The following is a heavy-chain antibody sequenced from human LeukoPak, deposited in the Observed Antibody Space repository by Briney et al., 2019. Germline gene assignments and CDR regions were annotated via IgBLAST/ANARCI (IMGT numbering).Heavy chain of an antibody. D-gene: IGHD2-2*01. J-gene: IGHJ3*01. V-gene: IGHV1-69*04. CDR1: GGTFSSYA. CDR2: IIPILGIA. CDR3: ARDPSDVNALDL. Sequence: ASVKVSCKASGGTFSSYAISWVRQAPGQGLEWMGRIIPILGIANYAQKFQGRVTITADKSTSTAYMELSSLRSEDTAVYYCARDPSDVNALDLWGQGTMVTVSS.